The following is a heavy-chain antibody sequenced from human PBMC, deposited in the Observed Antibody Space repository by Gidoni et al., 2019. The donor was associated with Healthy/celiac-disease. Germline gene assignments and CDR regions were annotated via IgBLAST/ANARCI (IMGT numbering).Heavy chain of an antibody. J-gene: IGHJ2*01. D-gene: IGHD6-13*01. CDR2: ISWNSGSI. CDR1: GFTFDDYA. CDR3: AKSDSSSWYSLGYFDL. V-gene: IGHV3-9*01. Sequence: EVQLVESGGGLVQPGRSLRLSCAASGFTFDDYAMHWVRQAPGKGLEWVSCISWNSGSIGYADSSLGRFTISRDNAKNSLYLQMNSLRAEDTALYYCAKSDSSSWYSLGYFDLWGRGTLVTVSS.